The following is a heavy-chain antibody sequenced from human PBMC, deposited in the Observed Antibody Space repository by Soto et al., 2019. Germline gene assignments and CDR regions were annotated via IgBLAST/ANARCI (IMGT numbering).Heavy chain of an antibody. CDR1: GGSISSSSYY. J-gene: IGHJ6*02. V-gene: IGHV4-39*01. CDR2: IYYSGST. Sequence: PSETLSLTCTVSGGSISSSSYYWGWIRQPPGKGLEWIGSIYYSGSTYYNPSLKSRVTISVDTSKNQFSLKLSPVTAADTAVYYCARSGYGSGWILDYYYYYGMDVWGQGTTVTVSS. D-gene: IGHD6-19*01. CDR3: ARSGYGSGWILDYYYYYGMDV.